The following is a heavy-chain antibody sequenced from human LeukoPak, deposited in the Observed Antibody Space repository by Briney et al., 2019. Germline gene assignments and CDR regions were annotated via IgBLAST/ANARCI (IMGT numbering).Heavy chain of an antibody. D-gene: IGHD6-6*01. Sequence: SGGSLRLSCAASGFTFSSYEMNWVRQAPGKGLDWVSYISSSGSTIYYADSVKGRFTISRDNAKNSLYLQMNSLRAEDTAVYYCAREIFSSSSEGFDYWGQGTLVTVSS. CDR1: GFTFSSYE. V-gene: IGHV3-48*03. CDR3: AREIFSSSSEGFDY. J-gene: IGHJ4*02. CDR2: ISSSGSTI.